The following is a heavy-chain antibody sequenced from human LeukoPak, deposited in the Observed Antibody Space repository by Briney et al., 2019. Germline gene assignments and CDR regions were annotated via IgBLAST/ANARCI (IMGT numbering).Heavy chain of an antibody. CDR2: IYYSGST. V-gene: IGHV4-39*01. Sequence: SETLSLTCTVSGGSISSSSYYWGWIRQLPGKGLEWIGSIYYSGSTYYNPSLKSRVTISVDTSKNQFSLKLSSVTAADTAVYYCAGGRCSSTSCADAFDIWGQGTMVTVSS. D-gene: IGHD2-2*01. CDR1: GGSISSSSYY. CDR3: AGGRCSSTSCADAFDI. J-gene: IGHJ3*02.